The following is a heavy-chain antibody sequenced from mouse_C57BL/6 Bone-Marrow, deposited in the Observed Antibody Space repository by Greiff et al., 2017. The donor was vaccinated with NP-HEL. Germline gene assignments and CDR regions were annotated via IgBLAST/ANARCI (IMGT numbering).Heavy chain of an antibody. CDR3: ARATYYDYDGAMGY. D-gene: IGHD2-4*01. CDR2: INPNNGGP. V-gene: IGHV1-26*01. J-gene: IGHJ4*01. Sequence: VQLQQSGPELVKPGASVKISCKASGYTFTDYYVNWVKQSHGKSLEWIGDINPNNGGPSYNQKFKGKATLTVDKSSSTAYMELRSLTSEDSAVYYCARATYYDYDGAMGYWGQGTSVTVSS. CDR1: GYTFTDYY.